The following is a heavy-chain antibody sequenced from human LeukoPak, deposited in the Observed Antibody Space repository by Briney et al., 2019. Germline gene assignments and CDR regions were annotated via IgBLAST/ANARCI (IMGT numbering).Heavy chain of an antibody. Sequence: SETLSLTCAVYGGSFNTYFWSWIRQPPGKGLEWIGEINHSGSTNYSPSLKSRVTISVDTSKNQVSLRLSSVTAADTAVYYCAKTVAGYWYFDLWGRGTLVTVSS. CDR1: GGSFNTYF. V-gene: IGHV4-34*01. J-gene: IGHJ2*01. CDR2: INHSGST. CDR3: AKTVAGYWYFDL. D-gene: IGHD6-19*01.